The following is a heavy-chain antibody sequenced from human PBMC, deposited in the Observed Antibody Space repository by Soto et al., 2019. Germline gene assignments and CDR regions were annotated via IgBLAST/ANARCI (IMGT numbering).Heavy chain of an antibody. J-gene: IGHJ4*02. CDR1: GGTFSSYA. CDR3: ARVRCSGGSCYHSSYYFDY. CDR2: IIPIFGTA. V-gene: IGHV1-69*06. Sequence: ASVKVSCKASGGTFSSYAISWVRQAPGQGLEWMGGIIPIFGTANYAQKFQGRVTITADKSTSTAYMELSSLRSEDTAVYYCARVRCSGGSCYHSSYYFDYWGQGTLVTVSS. D-gene: IGHD2-15*01.